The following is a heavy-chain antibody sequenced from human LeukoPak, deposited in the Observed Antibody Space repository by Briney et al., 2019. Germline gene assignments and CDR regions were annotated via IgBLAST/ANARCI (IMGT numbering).Heavy chain of an antibody. CDR1: GGSFSGYT. V-gene: IGHV4-34*01. Sequence: SETLSLTCAVYGGSFSGYTWSWICNRQGKGQGWDGEINHSGSTNYNPSLKSRVRISVDTSKNQFSLKLSSVTAADTAVYYCARGSTMIVVVITPYYFDSWGQGTLVTVSS. CDR2: INHSGST. J-gene: IGHJ4*02. CDR3: ARGSTMIVVVITPYYFDS. D-gene: IGHD3-22*01.